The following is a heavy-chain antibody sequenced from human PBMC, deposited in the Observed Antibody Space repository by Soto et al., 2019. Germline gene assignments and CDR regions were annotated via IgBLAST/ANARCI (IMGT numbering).Heavy chain of an antibody. CDR1: GFPFSSYW. Sequence: EVQLVESGGGLVPPGGSLRLSCAASGFPFSSYWMNWVRQAPGKGLVWVSRINSDGSRTSYADSVKGRFTISRDNAENTLYLQMNSLRAEDTAVYYCAGAYRFDYWGQGTLVTVSS. J-gene: IGHJ4*02. CDR2: INSDGSRT. V-gene: IGHV3-74*01. CDR3: AGAYRFDY.